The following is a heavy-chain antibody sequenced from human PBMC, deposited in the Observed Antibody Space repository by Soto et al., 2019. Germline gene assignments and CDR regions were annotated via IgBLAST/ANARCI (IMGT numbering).Heavy chain of an antibody. D-gene: IGHD3-16*01. CDR2: TSYDGSNN. CDR1: GFTFRSYV. V-gene: IGHV3-33*05. Sequence: QVQLVASGGGVVQPGTSLRLSCVGSGFTFRSYVIHWVRQAPGKGLQWVALTSYDGSNNFYGDSVKGRFTISRHNSRNTVELQMDSLRFEDTALYYCARWGTTGGLDVWGQGLLVSVSS. CDR3: ARWGTTGGLDV. J-gene: IGHJ4*02.